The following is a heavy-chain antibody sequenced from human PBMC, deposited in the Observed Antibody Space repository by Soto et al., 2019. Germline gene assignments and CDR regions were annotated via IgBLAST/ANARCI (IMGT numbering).Heavy chain of an antibody. D-gene: IGHD2-21*02. J-gene: IGHJ6*02. Sequence: ASVKVSCKASGYTFTSYAMHWVRRAPGQRLEWMGWINAGNGNTKYSQKFQGRVTITRDTSASTAYMELSSLRSEDTAVYYCARVWAYCGGDCYLGMDVWGQGTTVTVSS. V-gene: IGHV1-3*01. CDR1: GYTFTSYA. CDR2: INAGNGNT. CDR3: ARVWAYCGGDCYLGMDV.